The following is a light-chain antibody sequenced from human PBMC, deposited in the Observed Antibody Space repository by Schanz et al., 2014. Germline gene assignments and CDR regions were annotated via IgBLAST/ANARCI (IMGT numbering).Light chain of an antibody. J-gene: IGKJ4*01. Sequence: DIVMTQSPDSLAVSLGERATINCRSSRSVLYSSNNKNYLAWYQQKPGQPPKLLIHWASTRESGVPDRFSGSGSGTDFTLTISSLQAEDLAVYYCQQYYSIPLTFGGGTKVEIK. CDR3: QQYYSIPLT. CDR2: WAS. V-gene: IGKV4-1*01. CDR1: RSVLYSSNNKNY.